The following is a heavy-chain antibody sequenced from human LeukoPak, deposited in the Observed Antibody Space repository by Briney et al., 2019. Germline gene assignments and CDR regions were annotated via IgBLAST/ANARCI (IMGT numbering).Heavy chain of an antibody. CDR3: ARGIAAASERALDI. CDR1: GGSISSYY. J-gene: IGHJ3*02. Sequence: SETLSLTCTVSGGSISSYYWSWIRQPAGKGLEWIGRIYSSGGTDYNPSLKSRVTMSVDTSKSQFSLKLSSVTAADTAVYYCARGIAAASERALDIWGQGTMVTVSS. D-gene: IGHD6-13*01. V-gene: IGHV4-4*07. CDR2: IYSSGGT.